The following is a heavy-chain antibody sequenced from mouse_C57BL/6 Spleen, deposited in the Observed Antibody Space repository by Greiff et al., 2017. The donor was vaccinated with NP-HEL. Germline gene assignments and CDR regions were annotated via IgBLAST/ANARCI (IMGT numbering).Heavy chain of an antibody. V-gene: IGHV1-69*01. D-gene: IGHD2-3*01. Sequence: QVQLQQPGAELVMPGASVKLSCKASGYTFTSYWMHWVKQRPGQGLEWIGEIDPSDSYTNYNQKFKGKSTLTVDKSSSTAYMQLSSLTSEDSAVYYCARADDGYSYFDYWGQGTTLTVSS. CDR3: ARADDGYSYFDY. CDR1: GYTFTSYW. J-gene: IGHJ2*01. CDR2: IDPSDSYT.